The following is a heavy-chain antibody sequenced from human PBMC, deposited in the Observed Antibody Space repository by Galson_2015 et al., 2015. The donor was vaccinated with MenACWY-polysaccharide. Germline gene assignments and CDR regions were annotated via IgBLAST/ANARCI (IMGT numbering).Heavy chain of an antibody. D-gene: IGHD2-2*01. Sequence: SLRLSCAASGFTFSSYAIHWVRQAPGKGLDWVAVISYDGSNKYYADSVKGRFTISRDNSKSTLSLQMNSLRAEDTAIYYCARSYCSRTSCIGMDVWGQGTTVTVSS. CDR1: GFTFSSYA. CDR3: ARSYCSRTSCIGMDV. CDR2: ISYDGSNK. J-gene: IGHJ6*02. V-gene: IGHV3-30-3*01.